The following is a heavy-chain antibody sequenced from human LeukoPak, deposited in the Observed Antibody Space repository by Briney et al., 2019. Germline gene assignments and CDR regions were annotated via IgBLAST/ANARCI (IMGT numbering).Heavy chain of an antibody. Sequence: GGSLRLSCAASGFTFSSYGMHWVRQAPGKGLEWVAVISYDGSNKYYADSVKGRFTISRDNSKNTLYLHMNSLRAEDTAVYYCAKDSGVDTAMATDYWGQGTLVTVSS. D-gene: IGHD5-18*01. CDR2: ISYDGSNK. V-gene: IGHV3-30*18. CDR3: AKDSGVDTAMATDY. J-gene: IGHJ4*02. CDR1: GFTFSSYG.